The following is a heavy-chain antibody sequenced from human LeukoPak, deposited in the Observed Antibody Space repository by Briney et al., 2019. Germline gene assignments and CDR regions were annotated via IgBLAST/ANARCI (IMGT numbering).Heavy chain of an antibody. CDR1: GFTFDDYA. V-gene: IGHV3-9*03. J-gene: IGHJ4*02. CDR2: ISWNSGSI. D-gene: IGHD6-19*01. CDR3: AKDISVAGTGGYFDY. Sequence: PGGSLRLSCAASGFTFDDYAMHWVRQAPGRGLEWVSGISWNSGSIGYADSVKGRFTISRDNAKNSLYLQMNSLRAEDMALYYCAKDISVAGTGGYFDYWGQGTLVTVSS.